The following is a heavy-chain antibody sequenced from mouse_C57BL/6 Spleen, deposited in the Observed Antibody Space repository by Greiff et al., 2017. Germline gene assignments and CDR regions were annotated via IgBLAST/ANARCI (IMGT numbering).Heavy chain of an antibody. Sequence: EVQLVESGEGLVKPGGSLKLSCAASGFTFSSYAMSWVRQTPEKRLEWVAYISSGGDYIYYADTVKGRFTISRDNARNTLYLQMSSLKSEDTAMYYCTRAGTMVTTPYYFDYWGQGTTLTVSS. V-gene: IGHV5-9-1*02. D-gene: IGHD2-2*01. CDR3: TRAGTMVTTPYYFDY. CDR1: GFTFSSYA. J-gene: IGHJ2*01. CDR2: ISSGGDYI.